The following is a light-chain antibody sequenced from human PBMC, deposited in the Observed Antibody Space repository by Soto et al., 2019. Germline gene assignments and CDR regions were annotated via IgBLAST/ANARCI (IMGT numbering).Light chain of an antibody. Sequence: SYELTQPPSVSVAPGQTAKITCGGDKIGSKIVHWYKQRPSQAPVAVVFDATDRPSGIPDRISASKSGDTASLTISRVDAGDEADYYCQVWASTAEFFVFGSGTKVTVL. J-gene: IGLJ1*01. CDR3: QVWASTAEFFV. V-gene: IGLV3-21*02. CDR1: KIGSKI. CDR2: DAT.